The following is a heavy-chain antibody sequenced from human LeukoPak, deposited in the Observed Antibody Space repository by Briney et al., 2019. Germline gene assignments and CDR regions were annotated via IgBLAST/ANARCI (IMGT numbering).Heavy chain of an antibody. CDR3: ARTYSSSYYYYMDV. CDR2: IYYSGST. J-gene: IGHJ6*03. CDR1: GGSISSSSYY. D-gene: IGHD6-13*01. Sequence: PSETLSLTCTVSGGSISSSSYYWGWIRQPPGKGLEWIGSIYYSGSTYYNPSLKSRVTISVDTSKNQFSLKLSSVTAADTAVYYCARTYSSSYYYYMDVWGKGTTVTVSS. V-gene: IGHV4-39*07.